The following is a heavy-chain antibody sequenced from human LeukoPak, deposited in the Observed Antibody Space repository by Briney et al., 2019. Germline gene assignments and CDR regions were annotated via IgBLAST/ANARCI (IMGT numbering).Heavy chain of an antibody. V-gene: IGHV4-59*01. CDR2: IYYSGST. CDR1: GGSISSYY. D-gene: IGHD5-18*01. Sequence: PSETLSLTCTVSGGSISSYYWSWIRQPPGKGLEWIGYIYYSGSTNYNPSLKSRVTISVDTSKNQFSLKLSSVTAADTAAYYCARDLGYSYGYEWGQGTLVTVSS. CDR3: ARDLGYSYGYE. J-gene: IGHJ4*02.